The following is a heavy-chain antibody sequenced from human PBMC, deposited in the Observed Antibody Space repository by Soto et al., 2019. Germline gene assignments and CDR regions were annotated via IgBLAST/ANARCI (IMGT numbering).Heavy chain of an antibody. Sequence: GGSLRLSCAASGFTFSSYGMHWVRQAPGKGLEWVAVIWYDGSNKYYADSVKGRFTISRDNSKNTLYLQMNSLRAEDTAVYYCARDFWSGYYTKPRDYGMDVWGQGTTVTVSS. CDR3: ARDFWSGYYTKPRDYGMDV. D-gene: IGHD3-3*01. V-gene: IGHV3-33*01. CDR2: IWYDGSNK. J-gene: IGHJ6*02. CDR1: GFTFSSYG.